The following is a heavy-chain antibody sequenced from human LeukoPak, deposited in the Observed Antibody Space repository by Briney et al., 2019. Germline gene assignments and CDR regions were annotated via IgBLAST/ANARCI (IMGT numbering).Heavy chain of an antibody. CDR2: ITGNGGIT. Sequence: GGSLRLSCAASGFTFSRYSMHWVRQAPGKRLEYVSAITGNGGITYYADAVQGRFTISRDNSKNTLFLQMGSLRDEDMAVYYCARGDFYDSRGYLGGVDYWGQGTLVTVSS. CDR3: ARGDFYDSRGYLGGVDY. CDR1: GFTFSRYS. D-gene: IGHD3-22*01. V-gene: IGHV3-64*02. J-gene: IGHJ4*02.